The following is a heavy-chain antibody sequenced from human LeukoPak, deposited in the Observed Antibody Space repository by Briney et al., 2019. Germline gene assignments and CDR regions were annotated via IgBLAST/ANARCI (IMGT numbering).Heavy chain of an antibody. V-gene: IGHV1-18*04. CDR2: ISAYNGNT. CDR1: GYTFTDYY. CDR3: ARDKMSGGYCSSTSCYNAFDI. Sequence: ASVKVSCKASGYTFTDYYLHWVRQAPGQGLEWMGWISAYNGNTNYAQKLQGRVTMTTDTSTSTAYMELRSLRSDDTAVYYCARDKMSGGYCSSTSCYNAFDIWGQGTMVTVSS. D-gene: IGHD2-2*02. J-gene: IGHJ3*02.